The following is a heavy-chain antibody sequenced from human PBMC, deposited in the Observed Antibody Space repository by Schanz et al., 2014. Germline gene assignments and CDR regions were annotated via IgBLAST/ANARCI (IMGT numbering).Heavy chain of an antibody. CDR2: RNPQNGNK. CDR3: ARKTWDSSARSWRWFDA. Sequence: QVQLVQSGAEVKKPGASVTVSCKTSGSAFSTYEINWVRQAAGQGLEWVGYRNPQNGNKGYGQKFQGRLSRTKNTSTSTASMELSSLTSDDTAMNYGARKTWDSSARSWRWFDAWGQG. J-gene: IGHJ5*02. V-gene: IGHV1-8*01. D-gene: IGHD3-22*01. CDR1: GSAFSTYE.